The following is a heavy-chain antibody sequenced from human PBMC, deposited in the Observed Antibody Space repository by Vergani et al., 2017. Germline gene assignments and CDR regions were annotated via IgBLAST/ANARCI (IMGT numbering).Heavy chain of an antibody. CDR2: INWNGGST. J-gene: IGHJ4*02. CDR1: GFTFSNSA. Sequence: EVHLLESGGGLVQSGGSLRLSCAASGFTFSNSAVSWVRQAPGRGLAWVSGINWNGGSTGYADSVKGRFTISRDNAKNSLYLQMNSLRAEDTALYYCARERNAYYDFWSGYYTQYYFDYWGQGTLVTVSS. V-gene: IGHV3-20*04. CDR3: ARERNAYYDFWSGYYTQYYFDY. D-gene: IGHD3-3*01.